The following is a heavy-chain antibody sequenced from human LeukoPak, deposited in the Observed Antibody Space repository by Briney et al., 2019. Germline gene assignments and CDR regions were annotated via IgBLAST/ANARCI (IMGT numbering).Heavy chain of an antibody. CDR2: IYYSGST. V-gene: IGHV4-31*03. J-gene: IGHJ6*03. CDR3: ARAFHARSDYYYYMDV. D-gene: IGHD3-10*01. CDR1: GGSLSSGGYY. Sequence: SETLSLTCTVSGGSLSSGGYYWSWIRQHPGKGLEWIGYIYYSGSTYYNPSLKSRVTISVDTSKNQFSLKLSSVTAADTAVYYCARAFHARSDYYYYMDVWGKGTTVTVSS.